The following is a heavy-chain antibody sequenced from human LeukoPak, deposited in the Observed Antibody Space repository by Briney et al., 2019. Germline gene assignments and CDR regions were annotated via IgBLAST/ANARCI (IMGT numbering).Heavy chain of an antibody. Sequence: PGGSLRLSCAASGFTFSSYGMHWVRQAPGKGLEWVAVISYDGSNKYYADSVKGRFTISRDNSMNTLYLQMNSLRAGDTAVYYCAKELTTVTHFDYWGQGTLVTVSS. CDR1: GFTFSSYG. D-gene: IGHD4-17*01. V-gene: IGHV3-30*18. CDR2: ISYDGSNK. J-gene: IGHJ4*02. CDR3: AKELTTVTHFDY.